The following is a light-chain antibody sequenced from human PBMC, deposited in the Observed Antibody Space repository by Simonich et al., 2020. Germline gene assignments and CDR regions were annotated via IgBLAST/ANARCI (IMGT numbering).Light chain of an antibody. J-gene: IGLJ2*01. CDR2: EVS. CDR1: SSDVGSYNR. V-gene: IGLV2-18*02. CDR3: SSYTSSSTVV. Sequence: QSALTPPPSVSGSPGQSVTISCTRTSSDVGSYNRVSWYQQPPGTAPKLQIYEVSIRPSGVPDRFSGSKSGNTASLTISGLQAEDEADYYCSSYTSSSTVVFGGGTKLTVL.